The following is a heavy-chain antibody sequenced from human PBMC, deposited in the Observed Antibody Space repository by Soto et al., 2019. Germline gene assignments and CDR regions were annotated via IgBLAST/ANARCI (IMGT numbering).Heavy chain of an antibody. D-gene: IGHD3-22*01. J-gene: IGHJ4*02. Sequence: QVQLVQSGAEVKKPGASVKVSCKASGYTFTSYGISWVRQAPGQGLEWMGWISAYNGNTNYAQKLQGRVTMTTDTSTSTAYMGLRSLRSDDTAVYYCARSPVYYDSSGYLDFDYWGQGTLVTVSS. CDR3: ARSPVYYDSSGYLDFDY. V-gene: IGHV1-18*01. CDR2: ISAYNGNT. CDR1: GYTFTSYG.